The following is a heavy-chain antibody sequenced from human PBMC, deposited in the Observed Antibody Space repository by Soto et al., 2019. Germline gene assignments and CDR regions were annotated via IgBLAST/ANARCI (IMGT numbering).Heavy chain of an antibody. CDR3: ARRGVVVVLAAFSYHHYYMAV. J-gene: IGHJ6*03. CDR1: GYTFTSYD. V-gene: IGHV1-8*01. CDR2: MNPNSGNT. D-gene: IGHD2-2*01. Sequence: ASVKVSCKASGYTFTSYDINWVRQATGQGLEWTGWMNPNSGNTGYAQKFQGRVTMTRNTSISTAYMELSSLRSEDTAVYYCARRGVVVVLAAFSYHHYYMAVWGKGTTVTVSS.